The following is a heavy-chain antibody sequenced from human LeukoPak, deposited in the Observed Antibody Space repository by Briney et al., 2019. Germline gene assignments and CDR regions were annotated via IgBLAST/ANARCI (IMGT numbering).Heavy chain of an antibody. CDR3: VPGLYDSSGYYFDY. Sequence: PGGSLRLSCAAPGFTFSSYWMSWVRQAPGKGLEWVANIKQDGSEKYYVDSVKGRFTISRDNAKNSLYLQMNSLRAEDTAVYYCVPGLYDSSGYYFDYWGQGTLVTVSS. CDR1: GFTFSSYW. V-gene: IGHV3-7*01. D-gene: IGHD3-22*01. J-gene: IGHJ4*02. CDR2: IKQDGSEK.